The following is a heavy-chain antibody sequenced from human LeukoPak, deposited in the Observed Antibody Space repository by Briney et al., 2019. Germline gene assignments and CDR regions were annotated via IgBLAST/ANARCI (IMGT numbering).Heavy chain of an antibody. Sequence: SETLSLTCTVSGVSFSNYYWSWIRQSPGKGLEWIGYIYHTGSANYSPSLKSRVSISIDTSKSQFSLRLISVTAADTAVNYCARRTSSNYVDYWGQGTLVIVSS. D-gene: IGHD4-11*01. CDR2: IYHTGSA. J-gene: IGHJ4*01. CDR3: ARRTSSNYVDY. CDR1: GVSFSNYY. V-gene: IGHV4-59*01.